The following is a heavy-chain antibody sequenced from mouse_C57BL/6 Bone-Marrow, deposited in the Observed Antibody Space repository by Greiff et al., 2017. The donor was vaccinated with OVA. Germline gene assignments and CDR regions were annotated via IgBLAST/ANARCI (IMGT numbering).Heavy chain of an antibody. CDR1: GYTFTSYW. V-gene: IGHV1-53*01. D-gene: IGHD1-1*01. Sequence: QVQLQQPGTELVKPGASVKLSCKASGYTFTSYWMHWVKQRPGQGLEWIGNINPSNGGTNYNEKFKSKATLTVDKSSSTAYMQLSSLTSEDSAVYYCAREGPIYYGSSPFADWGQGTLVTVSA. CDR3: AREGPIYYGSSPFAD. J-gene: IGHJ3*01. CDR2: INPSNGGT.